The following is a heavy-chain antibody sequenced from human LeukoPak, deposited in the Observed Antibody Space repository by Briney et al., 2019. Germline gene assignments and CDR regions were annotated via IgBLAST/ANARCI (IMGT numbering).Heavy chain of an antibody. CDR1: GFTFSHYA. V-gene: IGHV3-23*01. CDR2: IYGGGGIT. CDR3: AKTRGPTATHPDY. Sequence: GGSLRLSCAASGFTFSHYAMTWVRQAPGKGPEWVSAIYGGGGITFYADSVRGRFTISRDDSRDTLYLQMNRLRADDTAVYYCAKTRGPTATHPDYWGQGTLVTVSS. J-gene: IGHJ4*02.